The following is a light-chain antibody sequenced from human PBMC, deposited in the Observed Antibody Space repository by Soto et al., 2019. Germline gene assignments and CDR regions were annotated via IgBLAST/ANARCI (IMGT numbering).Light chain of an antibody. Sequence: EIVMTQSPVTLSVSPGERATLSCRASQNINNNLAWYQQKAGQGPRLLIYAASTRATGISARFSGSGSGTEFTLTISSLQSEDFAVYYCQQYENWPWSFGIGTKVEIK. CDR1: QNINNN. CDR2: AAS. J-gene: IGKJ1*01. V-gene: IGKV3-15*01. CDR3: QQYENWPWS.